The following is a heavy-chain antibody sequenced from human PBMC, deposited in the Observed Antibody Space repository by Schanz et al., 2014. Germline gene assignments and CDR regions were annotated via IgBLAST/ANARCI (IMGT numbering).Heavy chain of an antibody. J-gene: IGHJ4*02. CDR2: ISGSGVTT. CDR1: GCTFSNYG. Sequence: EVQVVESGGDLVQPGGSLRLSCAVSGCTFSNYGMGWVRQAPGKGLEWVSVISGSGVTTYYADSVKGRFTISRDNSKNTLYLQMNSLRAEDTAVYYCAKDCPSDYGDHCFDFWGQGTLVTVSS. CDR3: AKDCPSDYGDHCFDF. D-gene: IGHD4-17*01. V-gene: IGHV3-23*04.